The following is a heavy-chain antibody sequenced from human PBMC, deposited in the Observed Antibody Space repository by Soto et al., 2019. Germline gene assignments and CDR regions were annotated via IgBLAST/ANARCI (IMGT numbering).Heavy chain of an antibody. J-gene: IGHJ4*02. V-gene: IGHV4-59*01. D-gene: IGHD2-8*01. CDR3: ARAPMVLSRSYFDS. CDR1: GGSISNFY. Sequence: SETLSLTCTVSGGSISNFYWSWIRQPPGKGLEWIGYISYSGNTNYNPSLKSRVSISVDTSKNQLSLNLTSVTAAVTAVYYCARAPMVLSRSYFDSWGQGTPVTVSS. CDR2: ISYSGNT.